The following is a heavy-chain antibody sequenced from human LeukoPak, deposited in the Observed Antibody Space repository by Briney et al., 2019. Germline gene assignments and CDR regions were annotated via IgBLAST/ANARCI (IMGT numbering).Heavy chain of an antibody. CDR3: ARGYIGYFDY. CDR2: ISPNNGDT. CDR1: GYSFTGND. J-gene: IGHJ4*02. Sequence: ASVKVSCKTSGYSFTGNDMQWVRQASGQGLEWMGWISPNNGDTTMAQKFQGRVTMTRDTSISTVYMELSRLRSDDTAVYYCARGYIGYFDYWGQGTLVTVSS. D-gene: IGHD5-24*01. V-gene: IGHV1-2*02.